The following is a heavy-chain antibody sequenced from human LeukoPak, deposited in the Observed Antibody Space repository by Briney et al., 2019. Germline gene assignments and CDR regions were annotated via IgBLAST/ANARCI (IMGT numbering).Heavy chain of an antibody. V-gene: IGHV4-59*08. CDR3: ARSVPWGLLVRDDAFDI. CDR1: GGSISSYH. D-gene: IGHD2-21*01. CDR2: IRYSGSG. J-gene: IGHJ3*02. Sequence: SETLSLTCTVSGGSISSYHWIWIRQPPGKGLEWIGYIRYSGSGNYNPSLKSRVTTSVDTSRKQFSLKLRSVTAADTAVYYCARSVPWGLLVRDDAFDIWGQGTMVTVSS.